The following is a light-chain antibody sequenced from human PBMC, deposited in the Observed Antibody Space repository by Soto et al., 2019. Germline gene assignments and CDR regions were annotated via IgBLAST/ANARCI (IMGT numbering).Light chain of an antibody. Sequence: QSALTQPASVSGSPGQSITISCTGTSSDVGSYNLVSWYQQHPGKAPKLMIYEGSKRPSGVSNRFSGSKSGNTASLTISGLQAEDEADYYCCSYAGSGTLIFGGGTKVTV. CDR3: CSYAGSGTLI. J-gene: IGLJ2*01. CDR1: SSDVGSYNL. V-gene: IGLV2-23*01. CDR2: EGS.